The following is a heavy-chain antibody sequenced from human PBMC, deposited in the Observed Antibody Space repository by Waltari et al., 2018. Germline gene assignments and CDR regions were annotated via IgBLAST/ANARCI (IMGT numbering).Heavy chain of an antibody. V-gene: IGHV1-8*01. CDR2: MNPNSGNT. CDR1: GYTFTSYD. CDR3: ARADYVRGVIGYAFDI. D-gene: IGHD3-10*02. Sequence: QVQLVQSGAEVKKPGASVKVSCKASGYTFTSYDINWVRQATGQGLEWMGWMNPNSGNTGYAQKFQGRVTMTRNTSISTAYMELSSLRSEDTAVYYCARADYVRGVIGYAFDIWGQGTMVTVSS. J-gene: IGHJ3*02.